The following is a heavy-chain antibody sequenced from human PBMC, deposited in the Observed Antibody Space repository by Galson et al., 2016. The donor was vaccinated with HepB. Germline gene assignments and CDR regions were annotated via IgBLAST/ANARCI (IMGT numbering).Heavy chain of an antibody. CDR2: IIPLFGTP. CDR1: GGTFSSFA. D-gene: IGHD3-22*01. J-gene: IGHJ4*02. CDR3: ARVHSDSSGYPNYFDY. Sequence: SVKVSCKASGGTFSSFAISWVRQAPGQGLEWMGGIIPLFGTPRYSQEFQGRMTITADESTTTVYVDLSSLTSEDTAVYFCARVHSDSSGYPNYFDYWGQGTLVTVSS. V-gene: IGHV1-69*13.